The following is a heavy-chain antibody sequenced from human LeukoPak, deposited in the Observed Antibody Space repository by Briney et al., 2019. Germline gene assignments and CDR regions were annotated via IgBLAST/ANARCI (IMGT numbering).Heavy chain of an antibody. CDR2: VNWNGGGT. Sequence: GRSLRLSCAATGFTFKDYGMHWVRQPPGKGLEWVSSVNWNGGGTDYADSVKGRFTISRDNAKNSLYLQLSSLRPEDTALYYCAKHMRATNTYSFFGLDVWGQGTTVTVSS. CDR3: AKHMRATNTYSFFGLDV. J-gene: IGHJ6*02. D-gene: IGHD1-26*01. V-gene: IGHV3-9*01. CDR1: GFTFKDYG.